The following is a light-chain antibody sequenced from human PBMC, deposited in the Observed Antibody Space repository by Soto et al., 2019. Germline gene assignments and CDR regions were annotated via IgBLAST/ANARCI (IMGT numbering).Light chain of an antibody. CDR2: NNN. J-gene: IGLJ1*01. CDR1: SSNIGGGYD. Sequence: QSVLTQPASVSGAPGQRVTISCTGSSSNIGGGYDVHWYQQLPGTAPKLLIYNNNNRPSGVPDRFSGSKSGTSASLAITGLQAEDEADYYCQSYDSGLSGYVFGAGTKVTVL. V-gene: IGLV1-40*01. CDR3: QSYDSGLSGYV.